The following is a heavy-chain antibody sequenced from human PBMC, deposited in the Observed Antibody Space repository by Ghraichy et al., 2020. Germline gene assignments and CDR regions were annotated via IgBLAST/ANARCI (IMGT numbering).Heavy chain of an antibody. D-gene: IGHD3-22*01. CDR2: VWYDGSKK. CDR1: GFTFSTYG. J-gene: IGHJ4*02. CDR3: AREPSGYYYALDH. Sequence: GGSLRLSCAASGFTFSTYGMHWVRQAPGKGFEWVAGVWYDGSKKYYSESVKGRFTISRDDSKNTLYLQMNSLRAEDTAVYYCAREPSGYYYALDHWGQGTLVTVSS. V-gene: IGHV3-33*01.